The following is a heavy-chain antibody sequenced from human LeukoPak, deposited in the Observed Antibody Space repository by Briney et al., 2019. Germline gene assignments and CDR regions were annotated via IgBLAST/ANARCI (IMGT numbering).Heavy chain of an antibody. CDR1: GGSISSYY. V-gene: IGHV4-59*01. D-gene: IGHD3-9*01. CDR3: ARARYVNSFNAFDI. J-gene: IGHJ3*02. Sequence: PSETLSLTCTVSGGSISSYYWSWIPLPPRKGPELIGYHSKSGHTNYSPSLKSRVTIFGDTSKNQFFLKLSSVTAADTAVYYCARARYVNSFNAFDIWGQGTLVTVSS. CDR2: HSKSGHT.